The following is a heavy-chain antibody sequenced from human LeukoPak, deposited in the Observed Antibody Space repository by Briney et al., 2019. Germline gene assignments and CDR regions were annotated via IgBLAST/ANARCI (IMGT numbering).Heavy chain of an antibody. CDR3: ARNMEWPLGWFDP. CDR1: GGSISSYY. CDR2: IYYSGSI. V-gene: IGHV4-59*01. Sequence: SETLSLTCIVSGGSISSYYWSWIRQPPGKGLEWIGYIYYSGSINYNPSLKSRVTISVDTSKNQFSLKLSSVTAADTAVYYCARNMEWPLGWFDPWGQGTLVTVSS. J-gene: IGHJ5*02. D-gene: IGHD3-3*01.